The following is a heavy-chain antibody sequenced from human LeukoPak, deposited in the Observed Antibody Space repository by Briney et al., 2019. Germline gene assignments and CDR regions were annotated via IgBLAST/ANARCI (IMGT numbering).Heavy chain of an antibody. D-gene: IGHD1-26*01. CDR2: IRISRSTI. CDR1: GFTFSSYS. V-gene: IGHV3-48*01. Sequence: GGSLRLSCAASGFTFSSYSMNWVRQAPGKGLDWVSYIRISRSTIYYADSVKGRFTISRDNTKNSLYLQMNSLRVEDTAVYYCVRDAGWADLDYWGRGTLVSVSS. J-gene: IGHJ4*02. CDR3: VRDAGWADLDY.